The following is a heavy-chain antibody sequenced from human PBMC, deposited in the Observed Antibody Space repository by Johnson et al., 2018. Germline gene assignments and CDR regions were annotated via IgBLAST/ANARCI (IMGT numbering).Heavy chain of an antibody. CDR1: GFTFSFYS. V-gene: IGHV3-48*01. J-gene: IGHJ3*02. CDR2: ISSSSSTI. D-gene: IGHD5-24*01. CDR3: AGEMATDDAFDI. Sequence: VQLVQSGGGVVQPGRSLRLSCVASGFTFSFYSMNWVRQAPGKGLECVSYISSSSSTIYYADSVKGRFTISRDNAKNSLYLQMNSLRAEDTAVYYCAGEMATDDAFDIWGQGTMVTVSS.